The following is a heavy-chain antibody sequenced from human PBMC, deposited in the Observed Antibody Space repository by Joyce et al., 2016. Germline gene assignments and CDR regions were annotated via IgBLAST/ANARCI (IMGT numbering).Heavy chain of an antibody. Sequence: AASGFTFNSHWMHWVRQAPGKGLVWISRIDSEGGRITYAYSVKGPFTISRDNTRNTLYLRMNSLRADDTALYYCVRVRDTGFAFDIWGQGTVVAVSS. CDR3: VRVRDTGFAFDI. J-gene: IGHJ3*02. D-gene: IGHD1-14*01. CDR1: GFTFNSHW. V-gene: IGHV3-74*03. CDR2: IDSEGGRI.